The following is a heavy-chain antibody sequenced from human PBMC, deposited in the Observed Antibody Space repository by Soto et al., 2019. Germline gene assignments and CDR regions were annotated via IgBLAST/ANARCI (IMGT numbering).Heavy chain of an antibody. V-gene: IGHV3-23*01. CDR2: ISGSGGST. D-gene: IGHD5-18*01. J-gene: IGHJ3*02. Sequence: EVQLLESGGGVVQPGGSLRLSCAASGLTFSSYAMSWVRQAPGKGLEWVSAISGSGGSTYYAYSVKGRFTISRDNSKNTLYLQMNSLRAEDTAVYYCAKDRGIQLWGAFDIWGQGTMVTVSS. CDR3: AKDRGIQLWGAFDI. CDR1: GLTFSSYA.